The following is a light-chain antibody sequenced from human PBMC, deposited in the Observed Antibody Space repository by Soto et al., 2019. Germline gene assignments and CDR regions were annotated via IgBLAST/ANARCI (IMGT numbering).Light chain of an antibody. J-gene: IGLJ1*01. CDR1: SSDVGSYNL. CDR3: CSYAGSSTYV. V-gene: IGLV2-23*01. CDR2: GGT. Sequence: QSVLTQPASVSGSPGQSITISCTGTSSDVGSYNLVAWYQQYPGKAPKLMIYGGTKRPSGVPTRFSGSKSGNTASLTISGLQAEDEADYYCCSYAGSSTYVFGSGTKLTVL.